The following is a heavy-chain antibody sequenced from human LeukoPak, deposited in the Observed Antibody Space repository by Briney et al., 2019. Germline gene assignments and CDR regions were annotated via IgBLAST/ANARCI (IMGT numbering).Heavy chain of an antibody. CDR3: ARDGSLWIQLWLPSGYYYYYYMDV. CDR2: INPNSGGT. CDR1: GYTFTGYY. J-gene: IGHJ6*03. V-gene: IGHV1-2*02. D-gene: IGHD5-18*01. Sequence: ASVKVSCKASGYTFTGYYMHWVRQAPGQGLEWMGWINPNSGGTNYAQKFQGRVTMTRDTSISTAYMELRSLRSDDTAVYYCARDGSLWIQLWLPSGYYYYYYMDVWGKGTTVTVSS.